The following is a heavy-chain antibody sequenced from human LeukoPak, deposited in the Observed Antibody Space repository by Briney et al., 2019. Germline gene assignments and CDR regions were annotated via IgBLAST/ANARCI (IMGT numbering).Heavy chain of an antibody. CDR2: INPSSGGT. CDR1: GYTFTGYY. CDR3: ARDLGGVIEVDY. D-gene: IGHD3-16*01. Sequence: ASVKVSCKASGYTFTGYYMHWVRQAPGQGLEWMGWINPSSGGTNYAQKFQGRVTMTRDTSISTAYMELSRLRSDDTAVYYCARDLGGVIEVDYWGQGTLVTVSS. J-gene: IGHJ4*02. V-gene: IGHV1-2*02.